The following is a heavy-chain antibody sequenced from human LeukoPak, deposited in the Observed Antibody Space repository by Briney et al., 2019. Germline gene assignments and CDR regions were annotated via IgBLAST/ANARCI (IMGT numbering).Heavy chain of an antibody. CDR1: GGSISSYY. J-gene: IGHJ2*01. V-gene: IGHV4-59*01. CDR2: IYYSGST. Sequence: PSQNLSLTCTVYGGSISSYYWSWIRQPPGKGLEWIGYIYYSGSTNYIPSLKSRVTISVDTYKNQFSLKLSSVTAADTAVYYCARESWYFDLWGRGTLVTVSS. CDR3: ARESWYFDL.